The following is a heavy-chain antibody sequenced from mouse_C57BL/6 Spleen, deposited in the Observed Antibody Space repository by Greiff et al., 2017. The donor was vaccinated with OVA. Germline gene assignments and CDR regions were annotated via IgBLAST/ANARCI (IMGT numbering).Heavy chain of an antibody. J-gene: IGHJ2*01. CDR2: IYPGSGNT. Sequence: QVQLKESGAELVRPGASVKLSCKASGYTFTDYYINWVKQRPGQGLEWIARIYPGSGNTYYNEKFKGKATLTAEKSSSTAYMQLSSLTSEDSAVYFCANYDWDYWGQGTTLTVSS. D-gene: IGHD2-4*01. CDR1: GYTFTDYY. CDR3: ANYDWDY. V-gene: IGHV1-76*01.